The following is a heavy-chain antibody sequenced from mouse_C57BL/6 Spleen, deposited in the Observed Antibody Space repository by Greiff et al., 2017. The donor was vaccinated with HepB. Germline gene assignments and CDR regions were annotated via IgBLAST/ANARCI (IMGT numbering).Heavy chain of an antibody. D-gene: IGHD1-1*01. CDR3: ARNYYGSNYCDY. J-gene: IGHJ2*01. CDR2: ISSGSSTI. CDR1: GFTFSDYG. V-gene: IGHV5-17*01. Sequence: EVKLVESGGGLVKPGGSLKLSCAASGFTFSDYGMHWVRQAPEKGLEWVAYISSGSSTIYYADTVKGRFTIARANAKTTLLLQMTSLRSEDTAMYDCARNYYGSNYCDYWGQGTTLTVSS.